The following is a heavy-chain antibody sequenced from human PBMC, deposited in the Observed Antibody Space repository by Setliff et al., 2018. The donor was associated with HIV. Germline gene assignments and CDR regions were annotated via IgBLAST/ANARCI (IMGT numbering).Heavy chain of an antibody. CDR2: ISSNGGST. V-gene: IGHV3-64D*09. Sequence: GGSLRLSCSASGFTFSSYVMHWVRQAPGEGLEYVSAISSNGGSTYYADSVKGRFTISRDNSKNTLYLQMSSLRVEDTAVYYCVKAVIVVIPAATFDYWGQGTLVTVSS. CDR3: VKAVIVVIPAATFDY. CDR1: GFTFSSYV. D-gene: IGHD2-2*01. J-gene: IGHJ4*02.